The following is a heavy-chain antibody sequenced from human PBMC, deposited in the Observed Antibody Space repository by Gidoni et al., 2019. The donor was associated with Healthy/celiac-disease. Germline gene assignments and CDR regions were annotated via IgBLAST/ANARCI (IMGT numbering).Heavy chain of an antibody. V-gene: IGHV4-59*01. Sequence: QVQLQESGPGLVKPSETLSLTCTVSGGPLSSYYWSWIRQPPGKGLEWIGYIYYRGSTNYNPSLKRRVTISVDTSKNQFPLKRSSVTAADTAVYYCARAAPSGGSFFFDYWGQGTLVTVSS. J-gene: IGHJ4*02. CDR1: GGPLSSYY. CDR2: IYYRGST. D-gene: IGHD5-12*01. CDR3: ARAAPSGGSFFFDY.